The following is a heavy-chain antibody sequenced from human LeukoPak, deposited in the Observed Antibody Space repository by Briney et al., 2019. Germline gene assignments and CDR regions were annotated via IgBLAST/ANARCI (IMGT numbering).Heavy chain of an antibody. D-gene: IGHD3-22*01. CDR2: IYTSGST. V-gene: IGHV4-39*01. J-gene: IGHJ5*02. CDR1: GGSISSSSYY. Sequence: SETLSLTCTVSGGSISSSSYYWGWIRQPPGKGLEWIGRIYTSGSTNYNPSPKSRVTISVDTSKNQFSLKLSSVTAADTAVYYCARHFGGYYYDSSGSPGWFDPWGQGTLVTVSS. CDR3: ARHFGGYYYDSSGSPGWFDP.